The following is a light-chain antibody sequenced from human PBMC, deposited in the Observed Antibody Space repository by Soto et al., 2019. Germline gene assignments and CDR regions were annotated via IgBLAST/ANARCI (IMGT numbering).Light chain of an antibody. V-gene: IGLV1-40*01. CDR2: GNS. CDR1: SSNIGAGYD. Sequence: QAVVTQPPSVSGAPGQRVTISCTGSSSNIGAGYDVHWYQHLPGTAPKLLIYGNSNRPSGVPDRFSGSKSGTSASLAITGLQAEDEADYYCQSDDSSLSGSVFGGGTKLTVL. J-gene: IGLJ2*01. CDR3: QSDDSSLSGSV.